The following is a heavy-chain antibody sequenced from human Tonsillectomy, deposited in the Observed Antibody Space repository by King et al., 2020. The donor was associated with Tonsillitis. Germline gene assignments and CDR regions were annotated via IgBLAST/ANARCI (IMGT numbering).Heavy chain of an antibody. V-gene: IGHV1-46*03. CDR3: ARGNYGYS. J-gene: IGHJ4*02. Sequence: QLVQSGAEVKKPGASVKLSCMVSGDTFTSFYIHWVRQAPGQGLEWMGIINPSGGSTTYAQRFQGRVAMTRDTSTSTVYMDLSSLRSEDTAVYYCARGNYGYSWDQGTLVTVSS. D-gene: IGHD5-18*01. CDR2: INPSGGST. CDR1: GDTFTSFY.